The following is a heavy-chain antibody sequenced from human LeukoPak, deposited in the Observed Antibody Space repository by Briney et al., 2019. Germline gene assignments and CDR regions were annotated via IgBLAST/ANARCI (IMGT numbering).Heavy chain of an antibody. V-gene: IGHV1-46*01. CDR1: GYTFTDYF. J-gene: IGHJ4*02. CDR2: INPRGGFT. Sequence: ASVKVSCKASGYTFTDYFVHWVRQAPGQGLEWMGIINPRGGFTTYAQKFQGRVTMTRDTSTSTVHMVLSSLRSEDTAVYYCASGPGGGYEFDYWGQGTLVTVSS. CDR3: ASGPGGGYEFDY. D-gene: IGHD5-12*01.